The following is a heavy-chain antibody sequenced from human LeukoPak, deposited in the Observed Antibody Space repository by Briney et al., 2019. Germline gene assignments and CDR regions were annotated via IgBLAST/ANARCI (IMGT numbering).Heavy chain of an antibody. D-gene: IGHD6-13*01. V-gene: IGHV3-9*01. CDR2: ISWNSGSI. CDR3: AKSSIAAAHFDY. CDR1: GFTFDDYA. J-gene: IGHJ4*02. Sequence: PGGSLRLSCAASGFTFDDYAMHWVRQAPGKGLEWVSGISWNSGSIGYADSVKGRFTISRDNAKNSLYLQMNSLRAEDTALYYCAKSSIAAAHFDYWGQGTLVTVSS.